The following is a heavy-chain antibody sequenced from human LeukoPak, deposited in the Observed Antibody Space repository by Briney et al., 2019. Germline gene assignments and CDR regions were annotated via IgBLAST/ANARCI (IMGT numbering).Heavy chain of an antibody. J-gene: IGHJ4*02. V-gene: IGHV4-34*01. CDR3: ARDPLQQGGFY. CDR1: GGSFSGYY. D-gene: IGHD4-11*01. CDR2: INHSGSA. Sequence: PSETLSLTCAVYGGSFSGYYWSWIRQPPGKGLEWIGEINHSGSANYNPSLKSRVTISVDTSKNQFSLKLSSVTAADTAVYYCARDPLQQGGFYWGQGTLVTVSS.